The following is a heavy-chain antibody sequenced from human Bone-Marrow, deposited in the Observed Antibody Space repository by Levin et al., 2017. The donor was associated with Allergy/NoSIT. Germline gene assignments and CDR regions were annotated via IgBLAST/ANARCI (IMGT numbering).Heavy chain of an antibody. J-gene: IGHJ5*02. CDR2: IYHSGST. Sequence: SQTLSLTCTVSGASIRSGNYYWTWIRQHPGKGLEWIGYIYHSGSTYLHPSLKSRVTISMDTSKNQFFLKMNSVTAADTAVYYCARGLRYYDWLEGPSWVDPWGQGTLVIVSS. CDR3: ARGLRYYDWLEGPSWVDP. V-gene: IGHV4-31*03. D-gene: IGHD3-9*01. CDR1: GASIRSGNYY.